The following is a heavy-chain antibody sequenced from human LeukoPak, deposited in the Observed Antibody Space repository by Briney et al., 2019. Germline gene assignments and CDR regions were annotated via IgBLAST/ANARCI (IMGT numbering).Heavy chain of an antibody. Sequence: SETLSLTCTVSGGSISSGGYYWSWIRQHPGKGLEWIGYIYYSGSTYYNPSLKSRVTISVDTSKNHFSLKLSSVTAADTAVYYCARGQDILTGYFDYWGQGTLVTVSS. CDR3: ARGQDILTGYFDY. V-gene: IGHV4-31*03. D-gene: IGHD3-9*01. CDR1: GGSISSGGYY. CDR2: IYYSGST. J-gene: IGHJ4*02.